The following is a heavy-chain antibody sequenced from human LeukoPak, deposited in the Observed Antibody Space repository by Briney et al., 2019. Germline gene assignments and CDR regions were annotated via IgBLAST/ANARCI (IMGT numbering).Heavy chain of an antibody. D-gene: IGHD2-2*01. V-gene: IGHV4-39*07. J-gene: IGHJ5*02. CDR2: IYYSGTT. CDR3: ARVYSSTHNWFDT. Sequence: SETLSLTCTVSGVSISTTSYFWAWIRQPPGEGLEWIVSIYYSGTTYYNSSLKSGFTISIERSKNHYSLNLNSLTAADTAVYYCARVYSSTHNWFDTWGQGTPVTVSS. CDR1: GVSISTTSYF.